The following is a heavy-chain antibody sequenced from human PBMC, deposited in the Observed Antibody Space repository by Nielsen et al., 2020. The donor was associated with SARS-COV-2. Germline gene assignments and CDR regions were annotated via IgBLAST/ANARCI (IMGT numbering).Heavy chain of an antibody. V-gene: IGHV1-2*02. Sequence: ASVKVSCKASGYSLTSYYIQWVRQAPGQGLEWMGIIDPNYGTTTYAQKFQDRVTMTRDTSISTAYMELSRLRSDDTAVYYCARVPIFGVATIQGMDVWGQGTTVTVSS. CDR2: IDPNYGTT. CDR3: ARVPIFGVATIQGMDV. CDR1: GYSLTSYY. J-gene: IGHJ6*02. D-gene: IGHD3-3*01.